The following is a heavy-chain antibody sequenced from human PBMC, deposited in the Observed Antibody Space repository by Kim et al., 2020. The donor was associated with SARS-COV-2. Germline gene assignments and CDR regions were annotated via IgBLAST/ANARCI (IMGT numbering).Heavy chain of an antibody. V-gene: IGHV1-69*13. CDR2: IIPIFGTA. D-gene: IGHD5-12*01. J-gene: IGHJ4*02. CDR1: GGTFSSYA. Sequence: SVKVSCKASGGTFSSYAISWVRQAPGQGLEWMGGIIPIFGTANYAQKFQGRVTITADESTSTAYMELSSLRSEDTAVYYCARERVDGYNLRYFDYWGQGTLVTVSS. CDR3: ARERVDGYNLRYFDY.